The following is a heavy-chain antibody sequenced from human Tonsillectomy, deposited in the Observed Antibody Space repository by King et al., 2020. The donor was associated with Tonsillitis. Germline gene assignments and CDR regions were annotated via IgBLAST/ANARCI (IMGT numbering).Heavy chain of an antibody. CDR2: ISYDGSNK. CDR3: ARVHLGYCSSTSCYVEYGMDV. Sequence: VQLVESGGGVVQPGRSLRLSCAASGFTFSSHAMHWVRQAPGKGLEWGAVISYDGSNKYYADSVKGRFTISRDNSKNTVFLQMNSLRAEDTAVYYCARVHLGYCSSTSCYVEYGMDVWGQGTTVTVSS. J-gene: IGHJ6*02. D-gene: IGHD2-2*01. CDR1: GFTFSSHA. V-gene: IGHV3-30*04.